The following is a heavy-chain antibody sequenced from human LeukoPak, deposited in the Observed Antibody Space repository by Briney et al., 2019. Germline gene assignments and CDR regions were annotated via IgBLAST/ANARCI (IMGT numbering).Heavy chain of an antibody. V-gene: IGHV3-7*01. Sequence: PGGSLRLSCAASGFTFSPYCMSWVRQAPGKGLEWVANINQYGSEKYYVDSVKGRFTISRDNSKNTLYLQMNSLRPDDTAVYYCATVSLTPFDYWGQGTLVTVSS. CDR2: INQYGSEK. J-gene: IGHJ4*02. CDR1: GFTFSPYC. CDR3: ATVSLTPFDY. D-gene: IGHD3-9*01.